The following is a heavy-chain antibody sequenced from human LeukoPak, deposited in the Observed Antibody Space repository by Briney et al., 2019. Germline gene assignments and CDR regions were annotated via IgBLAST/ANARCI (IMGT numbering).Heavy chain of an antibody. CDR2: INPNSGGT. D-gene: IGHD3-10*01. CDR1: GHTFTGYY. J-gene: IGHJ4*02. Sequence: ASVKVSCKASGHTFTGYYMHWVRQAPGQGLEWMGWINPNSGGTNCAQKFQGWVTMTRDTSISTAYMELSRLRSDDTAVYYCARGPPLRAYYFDYWGQGTLVTVSS. CDR3: ARGPPLRAYYFDY. V-gene: IGHV1-2*04.